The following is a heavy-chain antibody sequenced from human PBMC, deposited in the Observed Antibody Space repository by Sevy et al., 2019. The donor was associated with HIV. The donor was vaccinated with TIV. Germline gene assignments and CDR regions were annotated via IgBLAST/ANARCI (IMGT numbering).Heavy chain of an antibody. CDR1: GFTVSSNY. CDR2: IYSGGST. CDR3: ARDLAGGITMVRRDPAGAFDI. J-gene: IGHJ3*02. V-gene: IGHV3-66*01. Sequence: GGSLRLSCAASGFTVSSNYMSWVRQAPGKGLEWVSVIYSGGSTYYADSVKGRFTISRDNSKNTLYLQMNSLRAEDTAVYYCARDLAGGITMVRRDPAGAFDIWGQGTMVTVSS. D-gene: IGHD3-10*01.